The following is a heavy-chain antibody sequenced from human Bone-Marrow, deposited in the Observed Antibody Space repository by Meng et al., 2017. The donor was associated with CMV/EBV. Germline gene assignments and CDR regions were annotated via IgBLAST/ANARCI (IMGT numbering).Heavy chain of an antibody. D-gene: IGHD2-2*01. CDR1: GFTFSSYA. V-gene: IGHV3-23*01. J-gene: IGHJ1*01. CDR2: ISGSGGST. Sequence: ETLSLTCAASGFTFSSYAMSWVRQAPGKGLEWVSAISGSGGSTYYADPVKGRFTISRDNSKNTLYLQMNSLRAEDTAVYYCAKGVGVVVPAARYFQHWGQGTLVTVSS. CDR3: AKGVGVVVPAARYFQH.